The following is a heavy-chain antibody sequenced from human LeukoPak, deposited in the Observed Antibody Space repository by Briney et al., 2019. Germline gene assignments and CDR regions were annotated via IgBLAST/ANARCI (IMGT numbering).Heavy chain of an antibody. Sequence: SETLSLTCTVSGGSLNSGTYYWSWIRQPAGKGLEWIGRMYTSGSTNYNPSLESRVTISVDTSKNQFSLKLSSVTAADTAVYYCARGEKGSSSGSINYWGQGTLVTVSS. CDR3: ARGEKGSSSGSINY. J-gene: IGHJ4*02. V-gene: IGHV4-61*02. D-gene: IGHD6-6*01. CDR2: MYTSGST. CDR1: GGSLNSGTYY.